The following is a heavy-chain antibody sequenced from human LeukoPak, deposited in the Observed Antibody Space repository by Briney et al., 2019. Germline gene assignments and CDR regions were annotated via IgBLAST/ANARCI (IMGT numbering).Heavy chain of an antibody. CDR3: ARGVNWFDP. V-gene: IGHV4-34*01. J-gene: IGHJ5*02. Sequence: PSETLSLTCAVYGGSFSGYYWSWIRQPPGKGLERIGEINHSGSTNYNPSLKSRVTISVDTSKNQFSLKLSSVTAADTAVYYCARGVNWFDPWGQGTLVTVSS. CDR1: GGSFSGYY. CDR2: INHSGST.